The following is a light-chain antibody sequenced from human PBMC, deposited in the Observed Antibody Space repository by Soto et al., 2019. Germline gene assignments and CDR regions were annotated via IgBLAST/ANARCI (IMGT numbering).Light chain of an antibody. CDR2: DAS. CDR1: QSVSSY. CDR3: QQRSNWPPSIT. J-gene: IGKJ5*01. V-gene: IGKV3-11*01. Sequence: EIVLTQSPATLSFSTGERATLSFRASQSVSSYLAWYQQKPGQAPRLLIYDASNRATGIPARFSGSGSGTDFTLTISSLEPEDFAVYYCQQRSNWPPSITFGQGTRLEIK.